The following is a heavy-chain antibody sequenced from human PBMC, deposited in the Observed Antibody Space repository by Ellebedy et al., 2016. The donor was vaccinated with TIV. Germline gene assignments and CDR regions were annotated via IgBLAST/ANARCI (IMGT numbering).Heavy chain of an antibody. J-gene: IGHJ6*02. CDR1: GGSISSSNW. Sequence: MPSETLSLTCAVSGGSISSSNWWSWVRQPPGKGLEWIGEIYHSGSTNYNPSLKSRVTISVDKSKNQFSLKLSSVTAADTAVYYCARDLRANYYYYGMDVWGQGTTVTVSS. CDR2: IYHSGST. CDR3: ARDLRANYYYYGMDV. V-gene: IGHV4-4*02.